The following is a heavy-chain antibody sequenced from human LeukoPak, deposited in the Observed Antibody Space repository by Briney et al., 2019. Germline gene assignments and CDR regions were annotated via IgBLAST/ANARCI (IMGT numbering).Heavy chain of an antibody. CDR3: TRAVRFDNGMDV. CDR2: TYYRSKWYN. CDR1: GDRVSSNSAA. V-gene: IGHV6-1*01. D-gene: IGHD3-10*01. J-gene: IGHJ6*02. Sequence: SQTLSLTCAISGDRVSSNSAAWNWIRQSPSRGLECLGRTYYRSKWYNDYAVSVKSRITINPDTSKNQFSLQLNSVTSEDTAVYYCTRAVRFDNGMDVWGQGTTVTVSS.